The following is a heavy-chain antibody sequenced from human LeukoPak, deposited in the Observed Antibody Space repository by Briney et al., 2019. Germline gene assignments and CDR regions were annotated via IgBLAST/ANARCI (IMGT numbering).Heavy chain of an antibody. CDR1: GFTFSSYG. J-gene: IGHJ4*02. V-gene: IGHV3-33*08. Sequence: GRSLRLSCAASGFTFSSYGMHWVRQAPGKGLEWVAVIWYDGSNKYYADSVKGRFTIFRDNSKNTLYLQMNSLRAEDTAVYYCARDRRGGGGSYFDYWGQGTLVTVSS. CDR2: IWYDGSNK. CDR3: ARDRRGGGGSYFDY. D-gene: IGHD1-26*01.